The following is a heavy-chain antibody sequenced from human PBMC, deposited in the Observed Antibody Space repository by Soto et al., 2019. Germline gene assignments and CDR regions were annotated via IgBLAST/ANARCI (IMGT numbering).Heavy chain of an antibody. CDR1: SSSISSYF. CDR2: KYDTGGT. Sequence: PSETLSLTCTVSSSSISSYFGSWIRQAPGKGLEWIALKYDTGGTNYNASLQGRVSICVDASKNQSSLTVNSVTPAATAVYYCARAWRSSWHYWGRG. J-gene: IGHJ4*02. V-gene: IGHV4-59*01. D-gene: IGHD6-13*01. CDR3: ARAWRSSWHY.